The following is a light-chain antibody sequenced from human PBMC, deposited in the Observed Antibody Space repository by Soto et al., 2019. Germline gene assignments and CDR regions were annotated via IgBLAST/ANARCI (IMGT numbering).Light chain of an antibody. V-gene: IGLV2-11*01. CDR1: SSDVGGYNY. CDR2: GVT. J-gene: IGLJ2*01. Sequence: QSVLTQPRSVSGSPGQSVTISCTGTSSDVGGYNYVSWYRQHPGKAPKLMIYGVTKRPSGVPDRFSGSKSGNTASLTISELQAEDEADYYCCSFAGSYTFVFGGGTKVTVL. CDR3: CSFAGSYTFV.